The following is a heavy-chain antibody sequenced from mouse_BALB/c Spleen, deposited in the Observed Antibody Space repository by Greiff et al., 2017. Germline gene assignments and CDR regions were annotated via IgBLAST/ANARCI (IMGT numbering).Heavy chain of an antibody. V-gene: IGHV4-1*02. CDR2: INPDSSTI. CDR1: GFDFSRYW. CDR3: ARKGVYYDYDAWFAY. Sequence: EVKLVESGGGLVQPGGSLKLSCAASGFDFSRYWMSWVRQAPGKGLEWIGEINPDSSTINYTPSLKDKFIISRDNAKNTLYLQMSKVRSEDTALYYCARKGVYYDYDAWFAYWGQGTLVTVSA. D-gene: IGHD2-4*01. J-gene: IGHJ3*01.